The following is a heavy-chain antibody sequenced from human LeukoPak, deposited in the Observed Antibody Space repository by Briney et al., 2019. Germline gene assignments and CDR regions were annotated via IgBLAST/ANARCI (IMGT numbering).Heavy chain of an antibody. CDR1: GYTFTSYA. Sequence: GASVKVSCKASGYTFTSYAMHWVRQAPGQRLEWMGWINAGNGNTKYSQKFQGRVTITRDTSASTAYMELSSLRSEDTAVYYCARESPDSSGYYYDAFDIWGQGTMVTVSS. J-gene: IGHJ3*02. V-gene: IGHV1-3*01. D-gene: IGHD3-22*01. CDR2: INAGNGNT. CDR3: ARESPDSSGYYYDAFDI.